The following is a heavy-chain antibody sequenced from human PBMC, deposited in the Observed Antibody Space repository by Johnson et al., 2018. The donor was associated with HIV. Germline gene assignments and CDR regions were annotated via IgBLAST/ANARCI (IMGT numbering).Heavy chain of an antibody. D-gene: IGHD6-13*01. Sequence: VQLVESGGGLVQPGGSLRLSCAASGFTVSYNYMNWVRQAPGKGLEWVSIIYSDSDTYYADSVKGRFTISRDNCKNTLYLQMNSLGAEDTAVYYCAGAQLVRGSFRSDAFDIWGQGRMVTVSS. CDR1: GFTVSYNY. V-gene: IGHV3-66*01. CDR2: IYSDSDT. CDR3: AGAQLVRGSFRSDAFDI. J-gene: IGHJ3*02.